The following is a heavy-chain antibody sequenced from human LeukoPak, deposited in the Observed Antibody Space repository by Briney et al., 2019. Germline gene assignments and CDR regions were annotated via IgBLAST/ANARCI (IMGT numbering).Heavy chain of an antibody. CDR3: ARKEIYPTWFDP. CDR1: GVSISSSAYY. V-gene: IGHV4-39*01. CDR2: IYYSGTT. Sequence: PSETLSLTCTVSGVSISSSAYYWGWIRQPPGKGLEWIGNIYYSGTTYYNPSLKGRVTISVDTSKNQFSLKLYSVTAADTAVYYCARKEIYPTWFDPWGQGTLVTVSS. J-gene: IGHJ5*02.